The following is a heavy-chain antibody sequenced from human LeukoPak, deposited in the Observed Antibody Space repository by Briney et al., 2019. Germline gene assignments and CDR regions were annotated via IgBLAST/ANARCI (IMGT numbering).Heavy chain of an antibody. V-gene: IGHV3-7*04. Sequence: RGSLRLSCAASGFTFRTYWMAWVRQFPGKRLEWVANIKYDGIEKYHVDSVKGRFTISRDNAKNSLYLQMNSLRTEDTAVYYCVRDTVVVPQGDAFDLWGQGTMVTVSS. CDR3: VRDTVVVPQGDAFDL. D-gene: IGHD2-2*01. J-gene: IGHJ3*01. CDR1: GFTFRTYW. CDR2: IKYDGIEK.